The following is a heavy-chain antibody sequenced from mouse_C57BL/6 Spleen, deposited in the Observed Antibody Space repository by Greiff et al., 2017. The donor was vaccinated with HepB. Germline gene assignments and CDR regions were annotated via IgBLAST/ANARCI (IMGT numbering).Heavy chain of an antibody. V-gene: IGHV1-15*01. CDR2: IDPETGGT. CDR1: GYTFTDYE. Sequence: QVHVKQSGAELVRPGASVTLSCKASGYTFTDYEMHWVKQTPVHGLEWIGAIDPETGGTAYNQKFKGKAILTADKSSSTAYMELRSLTSEDSAVYYCTRRDSNYCFDYWGQGTTLTVSS. J-gene: IGHJ2*01. D-gene: IGHD2-5*01. CDR3: TRRDSNYCFDY.